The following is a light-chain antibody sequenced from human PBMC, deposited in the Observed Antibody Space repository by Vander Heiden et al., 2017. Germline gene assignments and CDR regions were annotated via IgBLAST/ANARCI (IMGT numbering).Light chain of an antibody. J-gene: IGLJ3*02. V-gene: IGLV2-11*01. CDR2: DDN. CDR1: SIDIGCYNY. Sequence: SGLTQPRSVSGAPGHSVPMSWTGTSIDIGCYNYVSWYQQHPGKAPKVIIYDDNKRPSGVPDRFSGSKSGNTATLTISGLQAADEADYYCCSYAGNTAWVFGGGTKVTVL. CDR3: CSYAGNTAWV.